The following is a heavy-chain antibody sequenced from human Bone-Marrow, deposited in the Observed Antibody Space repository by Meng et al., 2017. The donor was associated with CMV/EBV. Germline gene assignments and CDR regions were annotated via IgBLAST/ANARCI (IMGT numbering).Heavy chain of an antibody. Sequence: ASVKVSCKASGYTFTSYYMHWVRQAPGQGLEWMGIINPSGGSTSYAQKFQGRVTITTDESTSTAYMELSSLRSEDTAVYYCARGRTVATIFPDYWGQGTLVTVSS. V-gene: IGHV1-46*01. CDR1: GYTFTSYY. J-gene: IGHJ4*02. CDR2: INPSGGST. CDR3: ARGRTVATIFPDY. D-gene: IGHD5-12*01.